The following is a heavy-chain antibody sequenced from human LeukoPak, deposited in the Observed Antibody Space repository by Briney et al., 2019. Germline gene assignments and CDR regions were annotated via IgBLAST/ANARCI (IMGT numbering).Heavy chain of an antibody. Sequence: GGSLRLSCAASGFTFSSYWMHWVRQGPGLGLVWVSRINTDGTTTTYADSVKGGFTISRDNAKNTLYLQMNSLRAEDTGAYYCARRRPGFFAFDIWAKGQWSPSPQ. J-gene: IGHJ3*02. CDR3: ARRRPGFFAFDI. CDR1: GFTFSSYW. V-gene: IGHV3-74*01. CDR2: INTDGTTT.